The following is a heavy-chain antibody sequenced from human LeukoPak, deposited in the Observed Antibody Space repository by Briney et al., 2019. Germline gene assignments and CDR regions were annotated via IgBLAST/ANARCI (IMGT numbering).Heavy chain of an antibody. D-gene: IGHD6-13*01. J-gene: IGHJ5*02. Sequence: GGSLRLSCAASGFTFSSYAMHWVRQAPGKGLEWVAVISYDGSNKYYADSVKGRFTISRDNSKNTLYLQMNSLRAEDTAVYYCARRPTQQLGANWFDPWGQGTLVTVSS. CDR3: ARRPTQQLGANWFDP. CDR1: GFTFSSYA. V-gene: IGHV3-30-3*01. CDR2: ISYDGSNK.